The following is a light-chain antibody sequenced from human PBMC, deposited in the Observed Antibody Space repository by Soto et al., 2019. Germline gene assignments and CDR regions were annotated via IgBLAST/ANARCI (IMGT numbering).Light chain of an antibody. CDR3: QQTTTFPLS. CDR2: TAS. CDR1: QGVSTW. V-gene: IGKV1D-12*01. J-gene: IGKJ4*01. Sequence: DIQMTQSPSSVSASVGDRVTITCRASQGVSTWLAWYQQKPGKAPNLLIYTASSLQSGVPSRFSGSGSGTDFALTISSLEPEGFATYYCQQTTTFPLSVGGGTEVEI.